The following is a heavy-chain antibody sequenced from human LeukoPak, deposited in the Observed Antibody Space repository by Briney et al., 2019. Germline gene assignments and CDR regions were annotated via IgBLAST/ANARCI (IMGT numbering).Heavy chain of an antibody. CDR1: GFTFSSYS. V-gene: IGHV3-21*01. CDR3: ARALLYTLDFDN. D-gene: IGHD3-16*01. CDR2: ISNSSSYI. Sequence: GGSLRLSCAASGFTFSSYSMNWVRQAPGKGLEWVSSISNSSSYIYYSDSVKGRFTISGDNPKNSLYLQMNSLSAEDTAVYYCARALLYTLDFDNWGQGTLVTVSS. J-gene: IGHJ4*02.